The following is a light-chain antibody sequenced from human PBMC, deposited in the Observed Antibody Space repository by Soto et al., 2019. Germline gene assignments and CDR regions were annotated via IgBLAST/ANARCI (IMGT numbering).Light chain of an antibody. Sequence: QSVRTQPASVSGSPGQSLTISCTGTSSDVGGYNYVSWYQQHPGKAPKLMIYDVSNRPSGVSNRFSGSKSGNTASLTISGLQAEDEADYYCRSYTTCFYGFGTGTKVTVL. J-gene: IGLJ1*01. CDR1: SSDVGGYNY. CDR3: RSYTTCFYG. CDR2: DVS. V-gene: IGLV2-14*01.